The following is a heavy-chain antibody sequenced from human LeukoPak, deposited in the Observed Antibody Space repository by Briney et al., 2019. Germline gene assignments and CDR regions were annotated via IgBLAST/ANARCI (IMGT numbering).Heavy chain of an antibody. V-gene: IGHV3-74*01. Sequence: GGSLRLSCAASGFPLSSYWMHWVRQAPGKGLVWVPRIDTDVSSTNYADSVKGRVTISRDNAKNTLYLQMSSLRAEDTAVYYCARGLLGIDYWGQGTLVTVSS. CDR2: IDTDVSST. J-gene: IGHJ4*02. CDR3: ARGLLGIDY. CDR1: GFPLSSYW. D-gene: IGHD2-8*02.